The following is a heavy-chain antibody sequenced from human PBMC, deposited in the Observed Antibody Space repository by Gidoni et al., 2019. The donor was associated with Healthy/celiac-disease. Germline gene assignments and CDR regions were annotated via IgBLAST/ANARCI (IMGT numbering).Heavy chain of an antibody. CDR1: GFTFSSYA. V-gene: IGHV3-23*01. CDR3: AKDYYDFWSGYYTFDY. CDR2: ISGSGGST. Sequence: EVQLLESGGGLVQPGGSLRLSCAASGFTFSSYAMSWVRQAPGKGLEWVSAISGSGGSTYYADSVKGRFTISRDNSKNTLYLQMNSLRAEDTAVYYCAKDYYDFWSGYYTFDYWGQGTLVTVSS. D-gene: IGHD3-3*01. J-gene: IGHJ4*02.